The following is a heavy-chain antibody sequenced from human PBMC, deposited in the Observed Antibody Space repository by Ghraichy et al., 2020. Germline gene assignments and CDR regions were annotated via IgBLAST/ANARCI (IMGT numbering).Heavy chain of an antibody. CDR2: IYYSGST. D-gene: IGHD6-13*01. Sequence: SETLSLTCTVSGGSISSGGYYWSWIRQHPGKGLEWIGYIYYSGSTYYNPSLKSRVTISVDTSKNQFSLKLSSVTAADTAVYYCARDLAAAGTGYYYYYYGMDVWGQGTTVTVSS. CDR3: ARDLAAAGTGYYYYYYGMDV. CDR1: GGSISSGGYY. J-gene: IGHJ6*02. V-gene: IGHV4-31*03.